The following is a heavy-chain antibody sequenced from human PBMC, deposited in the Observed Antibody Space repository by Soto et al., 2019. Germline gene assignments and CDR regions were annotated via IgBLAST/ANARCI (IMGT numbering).Heavy chain of an antibody. CDR1: GYSVARYF. D-gene: IGHD6-13*01. Sequence: QVQLVQSGAEVREPGASVKVSCKASGYSVARYFMHWVRQAPGQGLEWLGVINPSADTTTYAQKFQGGVTMTWDTSTNTVFMDVSSLRSEDTAIYYCARGGSSPVFCYYCGLDVWGQGTTVTVSS. J-gene: IGHJ6*02. CDR3: ARGGSSPVFCYYCGLDV. V-gene: IGHV1-46*01. CDR2: INPSADTT.